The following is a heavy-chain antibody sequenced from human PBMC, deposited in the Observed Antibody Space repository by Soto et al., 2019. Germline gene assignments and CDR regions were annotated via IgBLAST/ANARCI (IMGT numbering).Heavy chain of an antibody. J-gene: IGHJ6*02. Sequence: SEQVTRLASGSTVRSCATGWVRQAPGQGIGCLGGIIPIFGTANSAQKFQGRVTITADESTSTAYMELSSLRSEDTAVYYCAREVEMGIQLWFPPYGMDVWGQGTTVTVS. CDR1: GSTVRSCA. V-gene: IGHV1-69*01. CDR2: IIPIFGTA. CDR3: AREVEMGIQLWFPPYGMDV. D-gene: IGHD5-18*01.